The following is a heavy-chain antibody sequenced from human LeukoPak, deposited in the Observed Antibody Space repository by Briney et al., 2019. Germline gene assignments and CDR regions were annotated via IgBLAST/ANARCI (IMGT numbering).Heavy chain of an antibody. CDR1: GFTFSSYS. J-gene: IGHJ4*02. D-gene: IGHD6-13*01. CDR3: ARSPRVAAASQYFDY. Sequence: PGGSLRLSCAASGFTFSSYSMNWVRQAPGKGLEWVSSISSSSSYIYYADSVKGRFTISRDNAKNSLYLQMNSLRAEDTAVYYCARSPRVAAASQYFDYWGQGTLVTVSS. CDR2: ISSSSSYI. V-gene: IGHV3-21*01.